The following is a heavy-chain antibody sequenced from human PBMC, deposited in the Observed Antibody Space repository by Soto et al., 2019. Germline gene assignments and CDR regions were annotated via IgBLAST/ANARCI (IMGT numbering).Heavy chain of an antibody. Sequence: SDTLYPNCTVSGGSISSYYWSWIREAPGKGLEWIGYIYYSGSTNYNPSLKSRVTISVDTSKNQFSLKLSSVTAADTAGYYCARDFWRGYRTGGDLCSSRAQG. D-gene: IGHD3-16*01. CDR3: ARDFWRGYRTGGDLCSS. V-gene: IGHV4-59*01. CDR2: IYYSGST. J-gene: IGHJ4*02. CDR1: GGSISSYY.